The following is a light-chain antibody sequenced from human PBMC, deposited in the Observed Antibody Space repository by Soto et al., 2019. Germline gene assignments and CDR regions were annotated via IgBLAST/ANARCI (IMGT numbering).Light chain of an antibody. V-gene: IGLV2-14*01. Sequence: QSVLTQPASVSGSPGQSITISCTGTSSDVGGYNYVSWYQQHPGKAPKLMIYDVSNRPSGVSNRFSGSKSGNTASLTISGLQAEVEADYYCRSYTSSSTRVFGTGTMVTVL. J-gene: IGLJ1*01. CDR2: DVS. CDR1: SSDVGGYNY. CDR3: RSYTSSSTRV.